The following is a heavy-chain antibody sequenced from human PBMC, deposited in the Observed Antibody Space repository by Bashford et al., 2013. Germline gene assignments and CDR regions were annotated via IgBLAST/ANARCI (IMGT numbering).Heavy chain of an antibody. Sequence: VRQAPGKGLEWVSYINAGGGSILYADSVKGRFTISRDNSNNTIYLQMNSLRAGDTAVYYCAKQGSSSSFDYVGPGTLVTVSS. CDR2: INAGGGSI. V-gene: IGHV3-23*01. D-gene: IGHD6-6*01. CDR3: AKQGSSSSFDY. J-gene: IGHJ4*03.